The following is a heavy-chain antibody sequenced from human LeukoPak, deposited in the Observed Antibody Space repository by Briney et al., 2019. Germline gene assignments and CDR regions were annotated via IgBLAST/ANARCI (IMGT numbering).Heavy chain of an antibody. Sequence: GGSLRLSCAASGFTFSSYSMNWVRQAPGKGLEWVSYISSSVSTINYADSVKGRFTISRDNAKNSLYLQMNSLRAEDTAVYYCARDSPHYCSSTSCYPHWGQGTLVTVSS. CDR1: GFTFSSYS. CDR2: ISSSVSTI. J-gene: IGHJ4*02. D-gene: IGHD2-2*01. V-gene: IGHV3-48*04. CDR3: ARDSPHYCSSTSCYPH.